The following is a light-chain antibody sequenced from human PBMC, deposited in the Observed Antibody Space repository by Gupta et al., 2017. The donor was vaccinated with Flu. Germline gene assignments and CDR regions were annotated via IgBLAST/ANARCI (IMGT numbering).Light chain of an antibody. Sequence: RATLSCRASQTVSSYLAWYQQKPGQAPRLLIFNASHRATGIPARFSGSGSGTDFTLTISSLEPEDSAIYYRLQSGDWPPLTFGGGTKVEIK. CDR3: LQSGDWPPLT. CDR2: NAS. J-gene: IGKJ4*02. CDR1: QTVSSY. V-gene: IGKV3-11*01.